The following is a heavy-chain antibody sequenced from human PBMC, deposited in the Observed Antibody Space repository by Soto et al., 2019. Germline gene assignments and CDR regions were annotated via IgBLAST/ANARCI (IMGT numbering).Heavy chain of an antibody. CDR1: GFTFSSYW. V-gene: IGHV3-7*05. CDR3: AREEVVVTATYYYYYGMDV. D-gene: IGHD2-21*02. Sequence: PGGSLRLSCAASGFTFSSYWMSWVRQAPGKGLEWVANIKQDGSEKYYVDSVKGRFTISRDNAKNSLYLQMNSLRAEDTAVYYCAREEVVVTATYYYYYGMDVWGQGTTVTVSS. J-gene: IGHJ6*02. CDR2: IKQDGSEK.